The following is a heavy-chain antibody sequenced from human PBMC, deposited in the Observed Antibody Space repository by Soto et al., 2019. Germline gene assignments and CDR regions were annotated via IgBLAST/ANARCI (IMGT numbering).Heavy chain of an antibody. D-gene: IGHD2-15*01. CDR1: GFKFGDYA. CDR3: AKDRGPCSGNKCSSLYYYYGMDV. Sequence: EVQLVESGGGLVQPGRSLRLSCEASGFKFGDYAMHWVRQAPGKGLEWVSGVSWNSEIVGYADSVKGRFTISRDNAKNSLYLEMNSVRTEDTALYYCAKDRGPCSGNKCSSLYYYYGMDVWGQGTTVTVSS. CDR2: VSWNSEIV. V-gene: IGHV3-9*01. J-gene: IGHJ6*02.